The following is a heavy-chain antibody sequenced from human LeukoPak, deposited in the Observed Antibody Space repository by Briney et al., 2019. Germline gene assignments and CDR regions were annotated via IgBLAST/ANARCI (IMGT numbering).Heavy chain of an antibody. CDR2: ISSGSTI. J-gene: IGHJ4*02. V-gene: IGHV3-48*03. CDR1: GFTFSSYE. CDR3: ARESIAVAGAPFDY. Sequence: PGGSLRLSCAASGFTFSSYEMNWVRQAPGKWLEWVSYISSGSTIYDADSVKGRFTISRDNAKNSLYLQMNSLRAEDTPVYYCARESIAVAGAPFDYWGQGTLVTVSS. D-gene: IGHD6-19*01.